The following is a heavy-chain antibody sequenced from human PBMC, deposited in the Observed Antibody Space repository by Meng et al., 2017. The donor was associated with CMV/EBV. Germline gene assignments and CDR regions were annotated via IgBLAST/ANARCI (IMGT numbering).Heavy chain of an antibody. V-gene: IGHV3-66*02. CDR2: IYSGGST. CDR3: ARDIHDAFDI. J-gene: IGHJ3*02. D-gene: IGHD2-15*01. Sequence: GESLKISCAASGFTVSSNYMSWVRQAPGKGLEWVSVIYSGGSTYYADSVKGRFTISRDNSKNTLYLQMNSLRAEDTAVYYCARDIHDAFDIWGQGTKVTVSS. CDR1: GFTVSSNY.